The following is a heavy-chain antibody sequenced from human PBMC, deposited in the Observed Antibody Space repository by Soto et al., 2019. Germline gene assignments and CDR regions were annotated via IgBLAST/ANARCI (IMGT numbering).Heavy chain of an antibody. D-gene: IGHD2-2*02. CDR3: ASRSGQLLYPYGMDG. J-gene: IGHJ6*02. V-gene: IGHV1-2*02. CDR1: GYTFTGYY. Sequence: QVQLVQSGAEVKKPGASVKVSCKASGYTFTGYYMHWVRQAPGQGLEWMGWINPNSGGTNYAQKFQGRGTRTRDTSLSTAYMELSRLRSDDTAVYYCASRSGQLLYPYGMDGWGQGTTVTVSS. CDR2: INPNSGGT.